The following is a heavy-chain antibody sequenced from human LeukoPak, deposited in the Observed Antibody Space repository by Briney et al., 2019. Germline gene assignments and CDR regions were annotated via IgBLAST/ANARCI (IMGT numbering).Heavy chain of an antibody. Sequence: GASVKVSCKASGYTFTSYGISWVRQAPGQGLEWMGWISAYKGNTKYARKLQGRVTMTTDTSTSTAYMELRSLRYDDTAVYYGAILPPPYYYDSRGYRPRAFDIWGQGTMVTVSS. CDR1: GYTFTSYG. D-gene: IGHD3-22*01. CDR3: AILPPPYYYDSRGYRPRAFDI. CDR2: ISAYKGNT. J-gene: IGHJ3*02. V-gene: IGHV1-18*01.